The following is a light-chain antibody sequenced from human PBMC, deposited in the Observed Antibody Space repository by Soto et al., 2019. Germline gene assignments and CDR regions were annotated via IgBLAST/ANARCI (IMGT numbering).Light chain of an antibody. CDR2: GAS. Sequence: EIVLTQSPGTLSFSPGERATLSCRPSQSVSSIYLAWYQQKPGQAPRLLIYGASSRATGIPDRFSGSGSGTDFTLTISRLEPEDFAVYYCQQYGSSALTFGGGTKVDIK. V-gene: IGKV3-20*01. CDR3: QQYGSSALT. J-gene: IGKJ4*01. CDR1: QSVSSIY.